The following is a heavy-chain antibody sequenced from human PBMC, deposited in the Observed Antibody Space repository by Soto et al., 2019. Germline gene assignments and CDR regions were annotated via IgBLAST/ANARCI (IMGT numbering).Heavy chain of an antibody. D-gene: IGHD6-13*01. CDR1: GGTFSTYA. CDR2: IIPIFGTA. V-gene: IGHV1-69*13. CDR3: ARAPLGAAAGFY. Sequence: SVKVSCKASGGTFSTYAISWVRQAPGQGLEWMGGIIPIFGTANYAQKFQGRVTITADESTSTAYMELSSLRSEDTAVYYCARAPLGAAAGFYWGQGTLVTVSS. J-gene: IGHJ4*02.